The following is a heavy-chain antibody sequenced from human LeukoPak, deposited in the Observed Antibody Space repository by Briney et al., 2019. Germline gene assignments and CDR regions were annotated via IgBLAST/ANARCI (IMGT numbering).Heavy chain of an antibody. V-gene: IGHV3-7*01. Sequence: GGSLRLSCAASGFTFSSYEMNWVRQAPGKGLEWVASIKQDGSEKYYVDSVKGRFTISRDNAKNSLYLQMNSLRAEDTAVYYCARVLRYFDWLSAFGYWGQGTLVTVPS. D-gene: IGHD3-9*01. CDR3: ARVLRYFDWLSAFGY. CDR2: IKQDGSEK. CDR1: GFTFSSYE. J-gene: IGHJ4*02.